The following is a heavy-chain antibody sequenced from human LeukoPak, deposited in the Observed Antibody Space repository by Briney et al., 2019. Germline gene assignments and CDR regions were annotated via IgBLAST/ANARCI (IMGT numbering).Heavy chain of an antibody. Sequence: PGGSLRLSCAASGFTFSNYIMNWVRQAPGKGLEWVSYISSSSSTIYYADSVRGRFTISRDNAKNSLYLQMNSLRAEDTALYYCARGWTGASDIWGQGTMVTVSS. CDR2: ISSSSSTI. CDR3: ARGWTGASDI. J-gene: IGHJ3*02. D-gene: IGHD3/OR15-3a*01. CDR1: GFTFSNYI. V-gene: IGHV3-48*01.